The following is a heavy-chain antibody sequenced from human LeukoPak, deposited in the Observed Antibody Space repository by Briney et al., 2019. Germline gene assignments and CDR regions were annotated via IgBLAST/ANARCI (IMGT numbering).Heavy chain of an antibody. J-gene: IGHJ2*01. CDR1: GDSISNYC. D-gene: IGHD2-2*01. Sequence: PSETLSLTCTVSGDSISNYCWTWIRQPPGKGLEWIGYINYSGNTNYNPSLKSRVTISVDTSKNQFSLRLSSVTAADTAVYYCARERLYQLRPWYFDLWGRGTLVTVSS. CDR2: INYSGNT. CDR3: ARERLYQLRPWYFDL. V-gene: IGHV4-59*01.